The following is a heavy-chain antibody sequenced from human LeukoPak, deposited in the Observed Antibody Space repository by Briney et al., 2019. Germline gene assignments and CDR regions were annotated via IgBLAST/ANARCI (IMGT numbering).Heavy chain of an antibody. CDR2: ISWNGAST. J-gene: IGHJ4*02. V-gene: IGHV3-20*04. CDR1: GFTFDDYG. Sequence: GGSLRLSCAASGFTFDDYGMSWVRQPPGKGLEWVSGISWNGASTGYAASVKGRFIISRDNAKNSLYLQMNSLRTEDTALYYCARARDYGGNAVFFDQWGQGILVTVSS. CDR3: ARARDYGGNAVFFDQ. D-gene: IGHD4-23*01.